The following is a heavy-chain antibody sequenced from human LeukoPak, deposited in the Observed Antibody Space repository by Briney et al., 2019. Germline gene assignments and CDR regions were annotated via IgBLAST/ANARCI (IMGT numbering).Heavy chain of an antibody. J-gene: IGHJ4*02. CDR1: GFTFSNYW. V-gene: IGHV3-74*01. Sequence: PGGSLRLSCAASGFTFSNYWMHWFRQAPGKGLVWVSRIKTDGSETGYADSVKGRFTISRDNAKNTLYLQMNSLRAEDTAVYYCPKPLADNGDHWGQGTLVTVSS. CDR2: IKTDGSET. CDR3: PKPLADNGDH. D-gene: IGHD1-14*01.